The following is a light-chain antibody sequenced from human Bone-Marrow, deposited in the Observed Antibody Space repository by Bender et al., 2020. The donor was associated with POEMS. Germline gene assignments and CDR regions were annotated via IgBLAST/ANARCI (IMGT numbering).Light chain of an antibody. Sequence: QSVLTQPLSASGTPGQRVTIPFPCGSPNLGSHALNWYHPLPAAAPKLLIYSGYRRPSEVPDRYSGSRSGTSAYLAISGLQSEDEADYYCAVWDDSLNGWVFGGGTKLTVL. CDR1: SPNLGSHA. CDR3: AVWDDSLNGWV. J-gene: IGLJ3*02. V-gene: IGLV1-44*01. CDR2: SGY.